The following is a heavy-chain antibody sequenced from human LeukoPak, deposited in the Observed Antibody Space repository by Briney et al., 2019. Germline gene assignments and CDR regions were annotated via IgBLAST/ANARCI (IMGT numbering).Heavy chain of an antibody. CDR2: IRSDGVDV. Sequence: GGSLRLSCSVSGFTFSSYAMHWVRQAPGKGLEYVSVIRSDGVDVYYTDSVKGRFTISRDNSKNTLYLQMSSLRPEDTAVYYCVKDLLQVTMKKLDHWGQGTLVTVSS. V-gene: IGHV3-64D*06. J-gene: IGHJ4*02. CDR1: GFTFSSYA. CDR3: VKDLLQVTMKKLDH. D-gene: IGHD2-21*02.